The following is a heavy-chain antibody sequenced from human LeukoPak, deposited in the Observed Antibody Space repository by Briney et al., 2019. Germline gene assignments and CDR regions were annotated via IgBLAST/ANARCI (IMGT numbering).Heavy chain of an antibody. CDR2: IYYSGTT. Sequence: SQALSLTCTVSGGSISSDGYCWSWIRQHPGKGPEWIGYIYYSGTTYYNPSLESRVTISIDTSKNQFSLRLSSVTAADTAVYYCARRKNSGWFDPWGQGTLVTVSS. J-gene: IGHJ5*02. CDR3: ARRKNSGWFDP. V-gene: IGHV4-31*03. D-gene: IGHD1-7*01. CDR1: GGSISSDGYC.